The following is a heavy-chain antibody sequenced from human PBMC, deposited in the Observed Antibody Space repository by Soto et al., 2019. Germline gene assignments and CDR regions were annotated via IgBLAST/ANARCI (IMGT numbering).Heavy chain of an antibody. CDR3: ATRIAAAGTDFDY. V-gene: IGHV1-69*13. CDR1: GGTFSSYA. CDR2: IIPIFGTA. D-gene: IGHD6-13*01. J-gene: IGHJ4*02. Sequence: SVKVSCKASGGTFSSYAISWVRQAPGQGLEWMGGIIPIFGTANYAQKFQGRVTITADESTSTAYMELSSLRSEDTAVYYCATRIAAAGTDFDYWGQGTLVTVSS.